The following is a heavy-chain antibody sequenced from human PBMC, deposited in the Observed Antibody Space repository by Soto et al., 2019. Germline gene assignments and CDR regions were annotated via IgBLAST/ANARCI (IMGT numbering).Heavy chain of an antibody. V-gene: IGHV3-11*01. J-gene: IGHJ1*01. CDR3: ARDCSSSSCYGYFQH. D-gene: IGHD2-2*01. Sequence: GGSLRLSCAASGFTFSDYYMSWIRQAPGKGLEWVSHISGSGSTIHFADSVKGRFTISRDNAKNSLYLQMNSLRAEDTAVYYCARDCSSSSCYGYFQHWGQGTRVTVSS. CDR1: GFTFSDYY. CDR2: ISGSGSTI.